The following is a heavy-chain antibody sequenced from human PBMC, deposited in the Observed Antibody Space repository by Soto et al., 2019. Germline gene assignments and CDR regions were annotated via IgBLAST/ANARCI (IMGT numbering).Heavy chain of an antibody. CDR3: ASGLTKYYFDY. Sequence: SETLSLTCTVSGGSISSYYWSWIRQPPGKGLEWIGYIYYSGSTNYNPSLKSRVTISVDTSKNQFSLKLSSVTAADTAVYYCASGLTKYYFDYWGQGTLVTVSS. V-gene: IGHV4-59*01. CDR1: GGSISSYY. CDR2: IYYSGST. J-gene: IGHJ4*02. D-gene: IGHD1-20*01.